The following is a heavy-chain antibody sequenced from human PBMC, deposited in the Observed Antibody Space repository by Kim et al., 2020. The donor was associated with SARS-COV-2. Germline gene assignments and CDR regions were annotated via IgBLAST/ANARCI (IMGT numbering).Heavy chain of an antibody. V-gene: IGHV4-31*01. J-gene: IGHJ3*02. D-gene: IGHD3-22*01. CDR3: ARAVITMIVVVGAFDI. Sequence: PSLKSLVTISVATSKIQFSLKLSSVTAADTAVYYCARAVITMIVVVGAFDIWGQGTMVTVSS.